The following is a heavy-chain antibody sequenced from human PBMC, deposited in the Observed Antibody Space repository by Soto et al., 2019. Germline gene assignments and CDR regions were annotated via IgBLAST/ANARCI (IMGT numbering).Heavy chain of an antibody. CDR2: ISGTGVST. V-gene: IGHV3-23*01. J-gene: IGHJ6*02. CDR3: AKGGRPPREPFMDV. Sequence: GSLRLSCAASGFTFSGFTFSSYAMTWVRQAPGKGLEWVSTISGTGVSTYYADSVKGRFTISRDNSNNTLYLRMNSLRADDTAAYYCAKGGRPPREPFMDVWGQGTTVTVSS. D-gene: IGHD1-1*01. CDR1: GFTFSGFTFSSYA.